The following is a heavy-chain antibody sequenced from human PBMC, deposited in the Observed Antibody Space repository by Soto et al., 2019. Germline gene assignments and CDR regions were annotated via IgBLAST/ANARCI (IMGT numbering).Heavy chain of an antibody. CDR3: TKRRNVLRFLEWSSGMEV. V-gene: IGHV3-30*18. J-gene: IGHJ6*02. D-gene: IGHD3-3*01. CDR1: GFTFINYG. Sequence: PGGSLRLSCAASGFTFINYGMHWVRQAPGKGLEWVAFISDDGSNKYYADSMKGRFTMSRDNSKRTLYLQMSSLRVEDTAVYYCTKRRNVLRFLEWSSGMEVWGQGTTVTVSS. CDR2: ISDDGSNK.